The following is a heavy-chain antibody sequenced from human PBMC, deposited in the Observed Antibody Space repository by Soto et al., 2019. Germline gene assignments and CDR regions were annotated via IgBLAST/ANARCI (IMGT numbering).Heavy chain of an antibody. CDR2: ISDDGSST. D-gene: IGHD5-12*01. CDR1: GFTFSSYW. Sequence: GGSLRLSCAASGFTFSSYWMHWVRQAPGKGLVWVSRISDDGSSTTYADSVRGRFTISRDNANYTLYLEISSLRAGDTGVYYCAGLHDSVFDNWGEGTLVTVS. CDR3: AGLHDSVFDN. V-gene: IGHV3-74*03. J-gene: IGHJ4*02.